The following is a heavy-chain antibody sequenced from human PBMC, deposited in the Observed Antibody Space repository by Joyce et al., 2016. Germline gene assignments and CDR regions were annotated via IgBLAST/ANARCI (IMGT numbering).Heavy chain of an antibody. CDR2: VYASGST. Sequence: QVHLQESGPGLVKPSQTLFLTCTVSGGSISSGSYFWSWIRQPAGKGLEWIGRVYASGSTSYNPSLNSRVTMSIDTSRNQFSLKLSSVTASDTAVYYCARTDYSTSSRYFDPWGQGTLVTVSS. D-gene: IGHD6-6*01. V-gene: IGHV4-61*02. CDR3: ARTDYSTSSRYFDP. CDR1: GGSISSGSYF. J-gene: IGHJ5*02.